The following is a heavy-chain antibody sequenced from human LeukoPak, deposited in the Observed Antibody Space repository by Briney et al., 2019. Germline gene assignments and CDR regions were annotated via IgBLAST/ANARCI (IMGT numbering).Heavy chain of an antibody. J-gene: IGHJ6*03. V-gene: IGHV1-18*01. CDR3: ARVGPGGVPAAPYYCYYMDV. CDR2: ISAYNGNT. CDR1: GYTFTSYG. Sequence: ASVKVSCKASGYTFTSYGISWVRQAPGQGLEWMGWISAYNGNTNYAQKLQGRVTMTTDTSTSTAYMELRSLRSDDTAVYYCARVGPGGVPAAPYYCYYMDVWGKGTTVTVSS. D-gene: IGHD2-2*01.